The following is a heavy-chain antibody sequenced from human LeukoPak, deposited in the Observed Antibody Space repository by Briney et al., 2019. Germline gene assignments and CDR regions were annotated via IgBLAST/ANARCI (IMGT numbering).Heavy chain of an antibody. CDR1: GYTFTGYY. D-gene: IGHD3-10*01. J-gene: IGHJ5*02. V-gene: IGHV1-2*02. CDR3: ARGRFASRVRGVNPFDP. Sequence: ASVKVSCKASGYTFTGYYMHWVRQAPGQGLEWMGWINPNSGGTNYAQKFQGRVTMTRDTSISTAYMELSRLRSDDTAVYYCARGRFASRVRGVNPFDPWGQGTLVTVSS. CDR2: INPNSGGT.